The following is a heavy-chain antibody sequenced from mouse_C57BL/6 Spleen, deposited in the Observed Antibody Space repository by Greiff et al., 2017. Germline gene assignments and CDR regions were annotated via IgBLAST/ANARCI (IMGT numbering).Heavy chain of an antibody. CDR2: IDPSDSYT. CDR3: ARGLDYYGSSYGAMDY. CDR1: GYTFTSYW. Sequence: QVQLQQSGAELVRPGTSVKLSCKASGYTFTSYWMHWVKQRPGQGLEWIGVIDPSDSYTNYNQKFKGKATLTVDTSSSTAYMQLSSLTSEDSAVYYCARGLDYYGSSYGAMDYWGQGTSVTVSS. J-gene: IGHJ4*01. V-gene: IGHV1-59*01. D-gene: IGHD1-1*01.